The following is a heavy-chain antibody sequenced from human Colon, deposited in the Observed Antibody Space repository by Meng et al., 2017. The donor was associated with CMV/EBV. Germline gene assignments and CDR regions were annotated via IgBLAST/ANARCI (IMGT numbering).Heavy chain of an antibody. V-gene: IGHV3-30-3*01. J-gene: IGHJ5*02. CDR1: GFTFSSYA. CDR3: ASRDIVVVVAATGGPTEFDP. D-gene: IGHD2-15*01. CDR2: ISYDGSNK. Sequence: GESLKISCAASGFTFSSYAMHWVRQAPGKGLEWVAVISYDGSNKYYADSVKGRFTISRDNSKNTLYLQMNSLRAEDTAVYYCASRDIVVVVAATGGPTEFDPWGQGTLDTVSS.